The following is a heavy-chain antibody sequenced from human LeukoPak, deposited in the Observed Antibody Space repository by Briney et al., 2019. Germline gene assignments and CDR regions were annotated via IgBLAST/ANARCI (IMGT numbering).Heavy chain of an antibody. J-gene: IGHJ6*02. CDR1: GFTVSSNY. V-gene: IGHV3-53*01. D-gene: IGHD6-19*01. Sequence: PGGSLRLSCAASGFTVSSNYMSWVRQAPGKGLEWVSVIYSGGSTYYADSMKGRFTISRDNSKNTLYLQMNSLRAEDTAVYYCARDRVVAVAGLYYYYGMDVWGQGTTVTVSS. CDR3: ARDRVVAVAGLYYYYGMDV. CDR2: IYSGGST.